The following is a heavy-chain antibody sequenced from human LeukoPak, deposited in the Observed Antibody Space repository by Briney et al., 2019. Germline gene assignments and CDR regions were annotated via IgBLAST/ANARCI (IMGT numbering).Heavy chain of an antibody. Sequence: AGGSLRLSCAASGFTFSDYYMSWIRQAPGKGLEWVSYISSSGSTIYYADSVKGRFTISRDNAKNSLYLQMNSPRAEDTAVYYCARNRRRHYYDSSGYYQTRWGQGTLVTVSS. CDR2: ISSSGSTI. CDR1: GFTFSDYY. V-gene: IGHV3-11*01. CDR3: ARNRRRHYYDSSGYYQTR. D-gene: IGHD3-22*01. J-gene: IGHJ4*02.